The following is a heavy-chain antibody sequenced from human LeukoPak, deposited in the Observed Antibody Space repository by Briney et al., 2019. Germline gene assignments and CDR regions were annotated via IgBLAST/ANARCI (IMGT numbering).Heavy chain of an antibody. V-gene: IGHV3-23*01. CDR1: GFTFSSYA. Sequence: GGSLRLSRAASGFTFSSYAMSWVRQAPGKGLEGVSAISGSGGTTYYADSVKGRFTISRDNSKSTLFPQMTSLSAEDTAVYYCAKGVNTATTAGSYWGQGSLVTVSS. CDR2: ISGSGGTT. D-gene: IGHD1-14*01. CDR3: AKGVNTATTAGSY. J-gene: IGHJ4*02.